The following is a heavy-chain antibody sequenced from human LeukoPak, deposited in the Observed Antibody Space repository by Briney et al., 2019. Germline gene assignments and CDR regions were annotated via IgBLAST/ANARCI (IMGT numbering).Heavy chain of an antibody. CDR2: IKQDGSEK. CDR3: ARGKGGSDY. CDR1: GFTFSSYA. V-gene: IGHV3-7*04. J-gene: IGHJ4*02. Sequence: GGSLRLSCAASGFTFSSYAMAWVRQAPGKGLEWVANIKQDGSEKYYVDSVKGRFTISRDNAKNSLYLQMNSLRAEDTAVYYCARGKGGSDYWGQGTLVTVSS. D-gene: IGHD1-26*01.